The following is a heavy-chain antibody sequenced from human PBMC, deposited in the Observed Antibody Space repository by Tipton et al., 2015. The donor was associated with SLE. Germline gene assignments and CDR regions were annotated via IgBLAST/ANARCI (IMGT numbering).Heavy chain of an antibody. D-gene: IGHD3-10*01. J-gene: IGHJ6*02. CDR1: GHSFTKYA. V-gene: IGHV1-69*09. CDR3: TREGGFSIRGV. Sequence: QVQLVQSGSELKKPGASVKVSCKASGHSFTKYAINWVRQAPGQGLEWMGRIIPILGIANYAQKFQGRVTITADKSTSTAYMEVGSLISEYTTVYYCTREGGFSIRGVWGQGPTVTVSS. CDR2: IIPILGIA.